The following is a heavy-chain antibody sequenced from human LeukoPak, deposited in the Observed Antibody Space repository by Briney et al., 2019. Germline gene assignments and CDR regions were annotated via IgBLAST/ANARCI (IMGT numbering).Heavy chain of an antibody. CDR2: IYYSGST. J-gene: IGHJ3*02. Sequence: PWETLSLTCTVSGGSISSYYWSWIRQPPGKGLEWIGYIYYSGSTNYNPSLKSRVTISVDTSKNQFSLKLSSVTAADTAVYYCAREAAGKDAFDICGQGTMVTVSS. D-gene: IGHD6-13*01. CDR1: GGSISSYY. V-gene: IGHV4-59*01. CDR3: AREAAGKDAFDI.